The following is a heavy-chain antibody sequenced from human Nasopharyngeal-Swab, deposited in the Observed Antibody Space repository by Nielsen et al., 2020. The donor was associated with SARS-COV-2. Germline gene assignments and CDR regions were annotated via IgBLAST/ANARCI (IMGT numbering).Heavy chain of an antibody. Sequence: GESLKISCAASGFTFSSYAMSWVRHAPGKGLEWVSAISGSGGSTYYADSVKGRFTISKDNSKNTLYLQMNSLTAEDTAVYYCAKDRRADGYYYGSGSLDYWGQGTLVTVSS. CDR1: GFTFSSYA. J-gene: IGHJ4*02. CDR2: ISGSGGST. V-gene: IGHV3-23*01. D-gene: IGHD3-10*01. CDR3: AKDRRADGYYYGSGSLDY.